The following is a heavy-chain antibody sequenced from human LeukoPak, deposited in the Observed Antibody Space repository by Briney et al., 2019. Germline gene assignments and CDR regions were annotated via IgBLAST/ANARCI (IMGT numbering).Heavy chain of an antibody. D-gene: IGHD5-18*01. J-gene: IGHJ6*02. CDR2: ISNSSSYI. Sequence: GGSLRLSCAASGFTFSSYSMNLGRQAPGKGLEWVSSISNSSSYIYYADSVKGRFTISRDNAKNSLYLQMNSLRAEDTAVYYCAREHLYNHVYPGIQLWLTYYYGMDVWGQGTTVTVSS. V-gene: IGHV3-21*01. CDR1: GFTFSSYS. CDR3: AREHLYNHVYPGIQLWLTYYYGMDV.